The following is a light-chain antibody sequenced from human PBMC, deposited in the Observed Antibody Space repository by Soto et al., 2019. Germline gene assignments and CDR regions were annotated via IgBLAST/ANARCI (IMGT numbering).Light chain of an antibody. V-gene: IGLV1-47*01. CDR2: RNN. J-gene: IGLJ2*01. CDR3: QSYVSSLSGSVVV. Sequence: QSVLTQPPSASGTPGQRVTISCSGSSSNIGSNYVYWYQQLPGTAPKLLIYRNNQRPSGVPDRFSGSKSGTSASLAITGLQAEDEADYYCQSYVSSLSGSVVVFGGGIKLTVL. CDR1: SSNIGSNY.